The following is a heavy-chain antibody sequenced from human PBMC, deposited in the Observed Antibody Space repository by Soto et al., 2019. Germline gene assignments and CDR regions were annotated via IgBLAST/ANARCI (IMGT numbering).Heavy chain of an antibody. J-gene: IGHJ4*02. Sequence: EVQLVESGGGVVQPGGSLRLSCTASGFTFNTHRMHWVRQAPGKGLVWVSRIYFDGNTTNYADSVTGRLTVSRDNAKNTVHLHVNTRRDEDTAVYYCARGGAMGVDYWGQGTLVTVSS. CDR2: IYFDGNTT. D-gene: IGHD1-26*01. CDR1: GFTFNTHR. CDR3: ARGGAMGVDY. V-gene: IGHV3-74*01.